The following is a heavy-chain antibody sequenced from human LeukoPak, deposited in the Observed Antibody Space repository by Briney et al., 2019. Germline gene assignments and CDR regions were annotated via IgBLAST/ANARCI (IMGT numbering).Heavy chain of an antibody. V-gene: IGHV3-15*01. CDR2: IKSKTDGGTT. Sequence: PGGSLRLSCAASGFTFSNAWMSWVRQAPGKGLEWVGRIKSKTDGGTTDYAAPVKGRFTISRDDSKNTLYLQMNSLRAEETAVYYCAGDQTRPPQGDYWGQGTLVTVSS. D-gene: IGHD1-26*01. CDR3: AGDQTRPPQGDY. J-gene: IGHJ4*02. CDR1: GFTFSNAW.